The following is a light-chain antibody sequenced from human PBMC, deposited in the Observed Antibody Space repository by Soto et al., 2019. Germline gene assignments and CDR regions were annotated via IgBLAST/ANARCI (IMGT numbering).Light chain of an antibody. V-gene: IGKV3-20*01. CDR3: QQYGSFPWT. Sequence: EVVLTQSPGTLSLSPGERATLSCRASQSVSSSYLAWYQQKPGQAPRLLIYGASSRATGIPDRFSGSGSGTDFTLTISRLEPEDFAVYYCQQYGSFPWTFGQGTKVDIK. CDR1: QSVSSSY. CDR2: GAS. J-gene: IGKJ1*01.